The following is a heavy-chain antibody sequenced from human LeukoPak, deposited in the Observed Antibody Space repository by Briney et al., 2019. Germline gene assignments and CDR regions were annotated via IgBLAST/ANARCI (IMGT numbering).Heavy chain of an antibody. CDR1: GFTFSTYA. CDR2: ISGSGGHT. J-gene: IGHJ4*02. Sequence: GGSLRLSCAASGFTFSTYAMSWVRQAPGKGLEWVSAISGSGGHTYYADSVKGRFTISRDNSKNTLYLQMNSLRAEDTAVYYCAKHVGNNQDGCYFDYWGQGTLVTVSS. V-gene: IGHV3-23*01. CDR3: AKHVGNNQDGCYFDY. D-gene: IGHD1/OR15-1a*01.